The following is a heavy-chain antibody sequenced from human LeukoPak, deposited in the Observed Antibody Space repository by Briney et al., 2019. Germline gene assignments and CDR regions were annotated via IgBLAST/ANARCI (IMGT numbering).Heavy chain of an antibody. CDR3: ATAGSRITFGGVYHYFDF. V-gene: IGHV1-69*04. CDR1: GGTFSSYD. J-gene: IGHJ4*02. D-gene: IGHD3-16*01. CDR2: IIPMLGIT. Sequence: ASVKVSCKASGGTFSSYDISWVRQAPGQGPEWMGRIIPMLGITNSAQKFQGRITITADQSTTTAYMELSSLGSDDTAVYYCATAGSRITFGGVYHYFDFWGQGTLVTVSS.